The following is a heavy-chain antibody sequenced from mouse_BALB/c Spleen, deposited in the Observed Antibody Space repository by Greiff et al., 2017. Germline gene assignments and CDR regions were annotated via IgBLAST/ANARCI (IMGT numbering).Heavy chain of an antibody. CDR1: GYTFTSYN. CDR3: ARGIHYYGSAY. V-gene: IGHV1-12*01. CDR2: IYPGNGDT. J-gene: IGHJ3*01. D-gene: IGHD1-2*01. Sequence: QVQLQQPGAELVKPGASVKMSCKASGYTFTSYNMHWVKQTPGQGLEWIGAIYPGNGDTSYNQKFKGKATLTADKSSSTAYMQLSSLTSEDSAVYYCARGIHYYGSAYWGQGTLVTVSA.